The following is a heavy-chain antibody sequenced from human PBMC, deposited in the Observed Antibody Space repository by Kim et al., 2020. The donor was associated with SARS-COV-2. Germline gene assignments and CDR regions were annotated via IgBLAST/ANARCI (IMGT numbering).Heavy chain of an antibody. CDR3: AREDGDYDSSGYYGRLTAYDYCDGLDV. CDR1: GYTFTSYY. Sequence: ASVKVSCKASGYTFTSYYMHWVRQAPGQGLEWMGIINPSGGSTSYAQKFQGRVTMTSDTSTSTVYMGLSSLRSEDTAVYYCAREDGDYDSSGYYGRLTAYDYCDGLDVWGQGTTVTVSS. CDR2: INPSGGST. J-gene: IGHJ6*02. D-gene: IGHD3-22*01. V-gene: IGHV1-46*01.